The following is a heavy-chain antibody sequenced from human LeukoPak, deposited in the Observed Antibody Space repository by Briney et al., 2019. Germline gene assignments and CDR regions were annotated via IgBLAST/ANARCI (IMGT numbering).Heavy chain of an antibody. J-gene: IGHJ6*03. Sequence: SVKVSCKASGGTFSSYAISWVRQAPGQGLEWMGGIIPIFGTANYAQKFQGRVTITADKSTGTAYMELSSLRSEDTAVYYCARSPWGYYYYYYMDVWGKGTTVTVSS. CDR2: IIPIFGTA. D-gene: IGHD3-16*01. CDR3: ARSPWGYYYYYYMDV. V-gene: IGHV1-69*06. CDR1: GGTFSSYA.